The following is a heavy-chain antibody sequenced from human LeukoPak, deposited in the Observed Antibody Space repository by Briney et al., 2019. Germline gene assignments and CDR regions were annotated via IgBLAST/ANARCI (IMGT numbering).Heavy chain of an antibody. D-gene: IGHD3-10*01. J-gene: IGHJ6*03. CDR3: ARYYYGSGSYYFRSYYYYYMDV. CDR2: MNPNSGNT. CDR1: GYTFTSYG. Sequence: ASVKVSCKASGYTFTSYGISWVRQAPGQGLEWMGWMNPNSGNTGYAQKSQGRVTMTRNTSISTAYMELSSLRSEDTAVYYCARYYYGSGSYYFRSYYYYYMDVWGKGTTVTISS. V-gene: IGHV1-8*02.